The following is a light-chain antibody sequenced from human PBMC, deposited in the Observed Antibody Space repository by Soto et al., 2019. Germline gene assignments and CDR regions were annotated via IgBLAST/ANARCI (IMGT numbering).Light chain of an antibody. J-gene: IGLJ3*02. CDR2: EVT. CDR1: SVDFNY. V-gene: IGLV2-8*01. Sequence: QSVLTQPPSASGSRGQSVTISCTGTSVDFNYVSWFQQHPGKAPKLIICEVTKRPSGVPDRCSGSKSGNTASLTVSGLQDDDEADYYCSSYAGRDIWVFGGGTKLTVL. CDR3: SSYAGRDIWV.